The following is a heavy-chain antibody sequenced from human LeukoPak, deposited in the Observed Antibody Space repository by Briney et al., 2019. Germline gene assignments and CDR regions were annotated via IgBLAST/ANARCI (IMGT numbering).Heavy chain of an antibody. CDR2: IYNSGST. J-gene: IGHJ5*02. D-gene: IGHD6-13*01. CDR1: GGSISSYY. V-gene: IGHV4-59*01. CDR3: ARGVPYYSSSWYHWFDP. Sequence: SETLSLTCTVPGGSISSYYWSWLRQPPGRGLEWIGYIYNSGSTNYNPSLKSRVTISVDTSKNQFSLKLTSVTAADAAVYYCARGVPYYSSSWYHWFDPWGQGTLVSVSS.